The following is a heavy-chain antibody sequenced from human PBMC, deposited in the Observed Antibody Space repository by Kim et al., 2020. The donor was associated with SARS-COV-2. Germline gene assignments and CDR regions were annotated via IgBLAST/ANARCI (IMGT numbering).Heavy chain of an antibody. CDR3: ARGYCSGGSCYGGLDY. V-gene: IGHV1-69*13. CDR1: GGTFSSYA. J-gene: IGHJ4*02. D-gene: IGHD2-15*01. Sequence: SVKVSCKASGGTFSSYAISWVRQAPGQGLEWMGGIIPIFGTANYAQKFQGRVTITADESTSTAYMELSSLRSEDTAVYYCARGYCSGGSCYGGLDYWGQGTLVTVSS. CDR2: IIPIFGTA.